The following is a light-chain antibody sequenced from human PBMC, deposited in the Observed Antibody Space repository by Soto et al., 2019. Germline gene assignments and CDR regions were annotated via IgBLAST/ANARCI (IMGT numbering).Light chain of an antibody. Sequence: EIVLTQSPATLSLSPGERATLSCRASQSVSSYLAWYQQKPGQAPRLLIYDASNRATGIPARFNGSASGTDFTLTISSLVPEDFAVYYCEQRSNWPRTFGQGTKVDIK. CDR1: QSVSSY. V-gene: IGKV3-11*01. CDR2: DAS. J-gene: IGKJ1*01. CDR3: EQRSNWPRT.